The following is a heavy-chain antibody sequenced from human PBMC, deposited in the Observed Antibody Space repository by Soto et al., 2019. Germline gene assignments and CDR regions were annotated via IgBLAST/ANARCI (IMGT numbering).Heavy chain of an antibody. CDR2: IIPIFGTA. CDR3: ARDLWTGTGYRY. V-gene: IGHV1-69*01. J-gene: IGHJ4*02. CDR1: GGTFSSYA. D-gene: IGHD3-10*01. Sequence: QVQLVQSGAEVKKPGSSVKVSCKASGGTFSSYAISWVRQAPGQGLEWMGGIIPIFGTANYVQKFQGRVTITAEESTRTAYMELSSLRSEDTAVYYGARDLWTGTGYRYWGQGTLVTVYS.